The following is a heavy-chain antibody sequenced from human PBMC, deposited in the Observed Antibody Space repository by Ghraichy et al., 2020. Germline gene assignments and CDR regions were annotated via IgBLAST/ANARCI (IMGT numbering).Heavy chain of an antibody. CDR1: SGSLSGYY. V-gene: IGHV4-34*01. D-gene: IGHD6-6*01. CDR2: IDHSGST. J-gene: IGHJ6*03. Sequence: SETLSLTCAVYSGSLSGYYWTWIRQPPGKGLEWIGEIDHSGSTNYNPSLKSRVTISVDTSKNQFSLKLSSVTAADTAVYYCARVVKSRSSFYYYYMDVWAKGTTVTVSS. CDR3: ARVVKSRSSFYYYYMDV.